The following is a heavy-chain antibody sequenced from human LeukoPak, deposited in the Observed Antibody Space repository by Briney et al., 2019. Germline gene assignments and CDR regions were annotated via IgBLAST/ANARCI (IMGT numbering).Heavy chain of an antibody. CDR1: GYTFTSYD. CDR2: MNPNSGNT. Sequence: ASVKVSCKASGYTFTSYDINWVRQATGQGREWMGWMNPNSGNTGYAQNFKGRVSMTRNTSITTAYRELSSLRSEDTAVYYCTSGAAGIRSGTWGQGTLITVSS. CDR3: TSGAAGIRSGT. V-gene: IGHV1-8*01. J-gene: IGHJ5*02. D-gene: IGHD6-13*01.